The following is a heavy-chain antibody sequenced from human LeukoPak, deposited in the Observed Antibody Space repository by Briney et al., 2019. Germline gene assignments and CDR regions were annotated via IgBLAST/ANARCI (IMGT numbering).Heavy chain of an antibody. V-gene: IGHV1-69*02. CDR3: ARVYSNHWYYYYGMDV. CDR2: IIPILGIA. J-gene: IGHJ6*02. Sequence: ASVKVSCKASGGTFSSYTISWVRQAPGQGLEWMGRIIPILGIANYAQKFQGRVTITADKSTSTAYMELSSLRSEDTAVYYCARVYSNHWYYYYGMDVWGQGTTVTVSS. D-gene: IGHD4-11*01. CDR1: GGTFSSYT.